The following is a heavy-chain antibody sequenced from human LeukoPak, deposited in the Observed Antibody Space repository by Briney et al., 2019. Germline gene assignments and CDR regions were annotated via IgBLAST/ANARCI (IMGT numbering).Heavy chain of an antibody. V-gene: IGHV3-30*02. J-gene: IGHJ4*02. CDR2: IRYDGSNK. CDR3: AKDRYILDY. Sequence: GGSLRLSCAASGFTFSSYGMHWVRQAPGKGLEWVAFIRYDGSNKYYADSVKGRFTISRDNAKNSLYLKMNRLRAEDTAVYYCAKDRYILDYWGQGTLVTVSS. CDR1: GFTFSSYG. D-gene: IGHD2-21*01.